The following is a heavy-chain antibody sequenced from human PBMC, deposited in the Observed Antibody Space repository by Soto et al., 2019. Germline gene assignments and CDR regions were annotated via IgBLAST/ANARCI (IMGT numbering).Heavy chain of an antibody. CDR3: AKGARRRVTYPPHEY. CDR2: INPNSGDT. Sequence: ASVNVSFKASGYTFTGYYMHWVRQAPGQWLELMGWINPNSGDTNSAHKFQGRVTMNRDTSFSTAYMELSNLRSDDTAVYYCAKGARRRVTYPPHEYWGQGAPVTDSS. V-gene: IGHV1-2*07. D-gene: IGHD2-21*02. CDR1: GYTFTGYY. J-gene: IGHJ4*02.